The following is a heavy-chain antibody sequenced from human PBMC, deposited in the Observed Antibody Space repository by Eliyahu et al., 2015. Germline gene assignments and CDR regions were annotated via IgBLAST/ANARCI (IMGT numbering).Heavy chain of an antibody. J-gene: IGHJ4*02. CDR1: GFTFGDYA. D-gene: IGHD2-2*01. Sequence: EVQLVESGGGLVQPGRSLRLSCTASGFTFGDYAXSWFRQAPGKGLEWVGFIRSKAYGGTTEYAASVKGRFTISRDDSKSIAYLQMNSLKTEDTAVYYCTRDPGSGKPRTSPPDYWGQGTLVTVSS. CDR2: IRSKAYGGTT. CDR3: TRDPGSGKPRTSPPDY. V-gene: IGHV3-49*03.